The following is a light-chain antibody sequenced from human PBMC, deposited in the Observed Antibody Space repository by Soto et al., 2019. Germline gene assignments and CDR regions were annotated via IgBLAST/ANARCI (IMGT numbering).Light chain of an antibody. J-gene: IGLJ2*01. CDR3: SSYVGSSNVV. Sequence: QSALTQPPSASGSPGQSVTISCTGTSSDVGGYNYVSCYQQHPGKAPKLMIYEVNRRPSGFPDRFSGSKSGNTASLTVSGLQAADEAHYYRSSYVGSSNVVFGGGTKLTVL. CDR2: EVN. CDR1: SSDVGGYNY. V-gene: IGLV2-8*01.